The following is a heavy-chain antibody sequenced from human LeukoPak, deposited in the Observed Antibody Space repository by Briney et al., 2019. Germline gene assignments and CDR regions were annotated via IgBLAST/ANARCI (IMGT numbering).Heavy chain of an antibody. CDR3: AVPQWELLD. J-gene: IGHJ4*02. Sequence: PGGSLRHSCAASGLTFSSYTMSWVRQAPGKGLEWVSAISAGGGNTYYAHSVKGRFTISRDNPKNTLYLQMNSLRAEDTAVYSCAVPQWELLDWGQGTLVTVSS. V-gene: IGHV3-23*01. CDR2: ISAGGGNT. D-gene: IGHD1-26*01. CDR1: GLTFSSYT.